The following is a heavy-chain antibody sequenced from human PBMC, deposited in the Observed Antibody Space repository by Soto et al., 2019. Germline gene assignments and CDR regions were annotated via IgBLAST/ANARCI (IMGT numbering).Heavy chain of an antibody. J-gene: IGHJ5*02. V-gene: IGHV4-59*01. CDR3: ARDLYSSSWHPGHRFDP. CDR1: GGSISSYY. Sequence: LSLTCTVSGGSISSYYWSWIRQPPGKGLEWIGYIYYSGSTNYNPALKSRVTISVDTSKNQFSLKLSSVTAADTAVYYCARDLYSSSWHPGHRFDPWGQGTLVTVSS. D-gene: IGHD6-13*01. CDR2: IYYSGST.